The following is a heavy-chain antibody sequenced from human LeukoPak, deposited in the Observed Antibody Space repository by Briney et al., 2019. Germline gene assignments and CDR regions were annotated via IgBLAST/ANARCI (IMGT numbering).Heavy chain of an antibody. CDR3: ARIGYNSPAIYDY. V-gene: IGHV3-64*01. Sequence: GGSLTLSCAASAFTLSIYPMEWVRRAPGQGQEDVAGISSKGGSKYYANSVKGRFTISRDNSKNTLYLQMGSLRAEDMAVYYCARIGYNSPAIYDYWGQGTLVTVSS. CDR1: AFTLSIYP. J-gene: IGHJ4*02. CDR2: ISSKGGSK. D-gene: IGHD1-14*01.